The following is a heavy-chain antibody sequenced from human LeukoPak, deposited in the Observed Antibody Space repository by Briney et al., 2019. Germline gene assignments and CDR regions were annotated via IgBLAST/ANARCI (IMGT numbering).Heavy chain of an antibody. Sequence: PGGSLRLSCAASGFTFSSYAMSWVRQAPGKGLEWVSAINTPGGSTYYADSVKGRFTISRDNSKNTLYLQMNSLRAEDTAVYYCAVESGGSGWYSGFDPWGQGTLVTVSS. CDR1: GFTFSSYA. D-gene: IGHD6-19*01. V-gene: IGHV3-23*01. CDR2: INTPGGST. J-gene: IGHJ5*02. CDR3: AVESGGSGWYSGFDP.